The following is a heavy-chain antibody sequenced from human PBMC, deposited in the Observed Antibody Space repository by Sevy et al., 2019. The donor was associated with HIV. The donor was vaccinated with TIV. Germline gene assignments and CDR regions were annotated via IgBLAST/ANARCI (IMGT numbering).Heavy chain of an antibody. CDR2: INPNSGGT. CDR3: ARFGVEFRYSSSRYYFDY. Sequence: ASVKVSCKASGYTFTGYYMHWVRQAPGQGLEWMGRINPNSGGTNYAQKFQGRVTMTRDTSISTAYMELSRLRSDDTAVYYCARFGVEFRYSSSRYYFDYWGQGTLVTVSS. CDR1: GYTFTGYY. V-gene: IGHV1-2*06. J-gene: IGHJ4*02. D-gene: IGHD6-6*01.